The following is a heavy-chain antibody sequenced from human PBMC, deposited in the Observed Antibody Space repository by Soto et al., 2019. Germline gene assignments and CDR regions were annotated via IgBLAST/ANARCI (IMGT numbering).Heavy chain of an antibody. CDR1: GYTFTGYY. D-gene: IGHD3-10*01. Sequence: GASVKVSCKASGYTFTGYYMHWVRQAPGQGLEWMGWINPNSGGTNCAQKFQGWVTMTRDTSISTAYMELSRLRSDDTAVYYCARGGLLWFGGLAFDIWGQGTMVTVSS. CDR3: ARGGLLWFGGLAFDI. CDR2: INPNSGGT. V-gene: IGHV1-2*04. J-gene: IGHJ3*02.